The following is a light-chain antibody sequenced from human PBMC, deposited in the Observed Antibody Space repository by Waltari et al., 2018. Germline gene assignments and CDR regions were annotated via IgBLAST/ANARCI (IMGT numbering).Light chain of an antibody. CDR2: GNT. J-gene: IGLJ1*01. Sequence: QSVLTQPPSVSGAPGQRVTISCTGISSNIGAGYDVHWYPQLPGTAPTLLIHGNTNRPSGVPDRFSGYKSDTSASLAITGLQAEDEADYYCQSYDNSLSGSYVFGTGTKVTVL. V-gene: IGLV1-40*01. CDR3: QSYDNSLSGSYV. CDR1: SSNIGAGYD.